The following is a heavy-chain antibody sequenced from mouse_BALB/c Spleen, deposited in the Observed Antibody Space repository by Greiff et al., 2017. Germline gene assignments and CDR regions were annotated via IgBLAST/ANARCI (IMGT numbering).Heavy chain of an antibody. CDR2: ISSGGSYT. CDR3: ASIYYGYDDVFAY. D-gene: IGHD2-2*01. CDR1: GFTFSSYA. V-gene: IGHV5-9-4*01. Sequence: EVKVVESGGGLVKPGGSLKLSCAASGFTFSSYAMSWVRQSPEKRLEWVAEISSGGSYTYYPDTVTGRFTISRDNAKNTLYLEMSSLRSEDTAMYYCASIYYGYDDVFAYWGQGTLVTVSA. J-gene: IGHJ3*01.